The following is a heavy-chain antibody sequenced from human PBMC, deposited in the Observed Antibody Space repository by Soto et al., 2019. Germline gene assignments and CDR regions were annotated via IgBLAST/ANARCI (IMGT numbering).Heavy chain of an antibody. Sequence: QVQLVQSGAEVKKPGASVKVSCKASGYTFTSYGISWVRQAPGQGLEWMGWISAYNGNTNYAHKLQGRVTMTTDTSTSKAYMELRSLRSDDTAVYYCARYPDAAHNRARIRRFDYWGQGTLVTVSS. CDR1: GYTFTSYG. CDR2: ISAYNGNT. J-gene: IGHJ4*02. CDR3: ARYPDAAHNRARIRRFDY. D-gene: IGHD2-15*01. V-gene: IGHV1-18*01.